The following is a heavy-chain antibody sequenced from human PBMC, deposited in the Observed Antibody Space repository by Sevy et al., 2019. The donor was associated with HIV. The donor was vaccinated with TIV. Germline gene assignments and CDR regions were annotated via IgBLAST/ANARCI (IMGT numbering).Heavy chain of an antibody. CDR2: VYYTGGT. CDR3: ARRNDFDI. Sequence: SETLSLTCTVSGGSINSDHWNWIRQPPGKGLEWIGYVYYTGGTNYNPSLKNRVTISVDRTKNQFSLKLTPVTAADTAVYYCARRNDFDIWGQRTMVTVSS. CDR1: GGSINSDH. J-gene: IGHJ3*02. V-gene: IGHV4-59*08.